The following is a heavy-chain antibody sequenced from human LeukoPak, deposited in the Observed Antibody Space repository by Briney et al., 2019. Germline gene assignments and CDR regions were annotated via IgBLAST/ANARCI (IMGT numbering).Heavy chain of an antibody. J-gene: IGHJ4*02. CDR2: ISGDGGST. V-gene: IGHV3-43*02. CDR1: GFTFDDYA. D-gene: IGHD4-17*01. Sequence: PGGSLRLSCAASGFTFDDYAMHWVRQAPGKGLEWVSLISGDGGSTYYADSVKGRFTISRDNSKNTLYLQMNNLRTEDTAIYYCARGLNTVTQIMTYWGQGTLVTVSS. CDR3: ARGLNTVTQIMTY.